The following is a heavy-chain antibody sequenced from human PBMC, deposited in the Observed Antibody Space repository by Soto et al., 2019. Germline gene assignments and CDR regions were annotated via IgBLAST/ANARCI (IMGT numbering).Heavy chain of an antibody. CDR1: GGTFSSYA. Sequence: SVKVSCKASGGTFSSYAISWVRQAPGQGLEWMGGVIPIFGTANYAQKFQGRVTITADESTSTAYMELSSLRSEDTAVYYCARDLAGYDFWSGYYTGPSYGMDVWGQGTTVTVSS. J-gene: IGHJ6*02. V-gene: IGHV1-69*13. CDR2: VIPIFGTA. CDR3: ARDLAGYDFWSGYYTGPSYGMDV. D-gene: IGHD3-3*01.